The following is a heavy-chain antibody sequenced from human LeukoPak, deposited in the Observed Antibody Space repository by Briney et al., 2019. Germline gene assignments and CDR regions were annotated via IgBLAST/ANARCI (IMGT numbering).Heavy chain of an antibody. CDR1: GGSISSSSYY. CDR2: IYYSGST. J-gene: IGHJ5*02. Sequence: SETLSLTCTVSGGSISSSSYYWGWIRQPPGKGLEWIGSIYYSGSTYYNPSLKSRVTTSVDTSKNQFSLKLSSVTAADTAVYYCARGAGGYCSGGSCYSGDWFDPWGQGTLVTVSS. V-gene: IGHV4-39*01. CDR3: ARGAGGYCSGGSCYSGDWFDP. D-gene: IGHD2-15*01.